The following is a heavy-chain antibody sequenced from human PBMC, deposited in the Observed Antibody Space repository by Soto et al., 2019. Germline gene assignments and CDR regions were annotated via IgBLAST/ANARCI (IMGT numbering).Heavy chain of an antibody. D-gene: IGHD3-22*01. J-gene: IGHJ5*02. CDR3: AKDSKGKDTYYYDSSPFDP. CDR2: ISWNSGSI. Sequence: PGGSLRLSCAASGFTFDDYAMHWVRQAPGKGLEWVSGISWNSGSIGYADSVKGRFTISRDNAKNSLYLQMNSLRAEDTALYYCAKDSKGKDTYYYDSSPFDPWGQGTLVTVSS. V-gene: IGHV3-9*01. CDR1: GFTFDDYA.